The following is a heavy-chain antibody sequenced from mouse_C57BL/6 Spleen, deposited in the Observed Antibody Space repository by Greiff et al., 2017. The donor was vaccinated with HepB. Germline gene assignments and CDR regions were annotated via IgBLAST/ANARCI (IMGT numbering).Heavy chain of an antibody. V-gene: IGHV1-69*01. D-gene: IGHD3-2*02. CDR1: GYTFTSYW. CDR3: ARSAQANYAMDY. J-gene: IGHJ4*01. CDR2: IDPSASYT. Sequence: QVQLQQPGAELVMPGASVKLSCKASGYTFTSYWMHWVKQRPGQGLEWIGEIDPSASYTNYNQKFKGKSTLTVDKSSSTAYMQLSSLTAEYSAVYYCARSAQANYAMDYWGQGTSVTVSS.